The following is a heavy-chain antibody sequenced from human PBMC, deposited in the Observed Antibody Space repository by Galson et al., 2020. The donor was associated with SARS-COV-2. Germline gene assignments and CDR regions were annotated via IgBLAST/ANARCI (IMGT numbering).Heavy chain of an antibody. Sequence: GSLRLSCAASGFTVSSNYMSWVRQAPGKGLEWVSTIYSADVPFYADSVRGRFTISRDSSKNTLYLQMNSLTVEDTAMYYCATRDGHNWVYSDYWGQGTLVTVSS. CDR1: GFTVSSNY. J-gene: IGHJ4*02. CDR3: ATRDGHNWVYSDY. V-gene: IGHV3-53*01. D-gene: IGHD3-16*01. CDR2: IYSADVP.